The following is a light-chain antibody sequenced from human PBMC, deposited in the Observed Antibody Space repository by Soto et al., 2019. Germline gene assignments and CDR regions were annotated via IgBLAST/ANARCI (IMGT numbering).Light chain of an antibody. J-gene: IGKJ5*01. V-gene: IGKV3D-20*02. CDR1: QTVNSDY. CDR2: ATS. CDR3: QQRHMWPIT. Sequence: EIVLTQSPGTLSLSPGETATLSCRASQTVNSDYLAWFQQRPGQAPRLLIFATSRRATDIPDRFSGSGSGTDFTLAIRRLEPEDSAVYYCQQRHMWPITFGQGTRLEIK.